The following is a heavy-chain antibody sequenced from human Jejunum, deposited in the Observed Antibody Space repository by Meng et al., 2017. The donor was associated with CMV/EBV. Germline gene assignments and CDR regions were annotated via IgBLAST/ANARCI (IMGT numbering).Heavy chain of an antibody. D-gene: IGHD4-11*01. V-gene: IGHV3-30*02. J-gene: IGHJ6*02. CDR1: CFTLYCFG. CDR3: AKDLDYMVGMDV. Sequence: SCFTLYCFGMPWFRQAPGKWLDCLAFLRSYGSIKSYAQSVTGRFTISRDNSKNTLYLHMRTLTSDDRRVYYCAKDLDYMVGMDVWGQGTTVTVSS. CDR2: LRSYGSIK.